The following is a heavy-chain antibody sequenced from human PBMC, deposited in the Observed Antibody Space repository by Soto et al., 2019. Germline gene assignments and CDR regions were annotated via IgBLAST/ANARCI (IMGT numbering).Heavy chain of an antibody. CDR2: ISSSGSTI. Sequence: PGGSLRLSCATSGFTFSDYHMTWIRQAPGKGLEWVSYISSSGSTIYYADSVKGRFTISRDNARNSLYLQMNSLRAEDTAVYYCARDLRGYSGSDFDSWGQGTLVTVSS. J-gene: IGHJ4*02. D-gene: IGHD5-12*01. CDR3: ARDLRGYSGSDFDS. CDR1: GFTFSDYH. V-gene: IGHV3-11*01.